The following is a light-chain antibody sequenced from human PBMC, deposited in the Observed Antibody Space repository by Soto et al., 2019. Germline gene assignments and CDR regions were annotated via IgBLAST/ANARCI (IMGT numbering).Light chain of an antibody. CDR2: EVT. V-gene: IGLV2-8*01. CDR1: RSGVGGYNF. Sequence: QAALRHPPSASGSPGQSVTIACTGTRSGVGGYNFVSWYQQHPGKAPKLLIYEVTQRPSGVPDRFSASKSGNTASLTVSGLQAEDDADHYCSSYAGSNTGVFGTGTKVTV. CDR3: SSYAGSNTGV. J-gene: IGLJ1*01.